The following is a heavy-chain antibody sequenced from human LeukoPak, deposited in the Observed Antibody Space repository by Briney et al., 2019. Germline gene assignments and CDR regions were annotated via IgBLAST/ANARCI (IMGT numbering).Heavy chain of an antibody. J-gene: IGHJ5*02. CDR1: GFTFSSYW. CDR2: INSDGSST. CDR3: VYCSSTSCNWFDP. V-gene: IGHV3-74*01. D-gene: IGHD2-2*01. Sequence: PGGSLRLSCAASGFTFSSYWMHWVRQAPGKGLVWVSRINSDGSSTSYADSVKGRFTTSRDNAKNTLYLQMNSLRAEDTAVYYCVYCSSTSCNWFDPWGQGTLVTVSS.